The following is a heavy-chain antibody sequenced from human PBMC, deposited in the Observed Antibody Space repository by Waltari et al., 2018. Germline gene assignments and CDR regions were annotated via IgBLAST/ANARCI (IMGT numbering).Heavy chain of an antibody. CDR3: ASDPTLFAIRQNYFDS. J-gene: IGHJ4*02. CDR2: NNQDGGT. D-gene: IGHD3-3*01. Sequence: EAQRVESGGTSVRPGGRLPLACAGSGVCLSARYLGGVRQAPGKGLEWVASNNQDGGTDYVDSVKGRFIISRDNAKNSLFLVLNVLGADDSGVYFCASDPTLFAIRQNYFDSWGQGTQVTVSS. CDR1: GVCLSARY. V-gene: IGHV3-7*04.